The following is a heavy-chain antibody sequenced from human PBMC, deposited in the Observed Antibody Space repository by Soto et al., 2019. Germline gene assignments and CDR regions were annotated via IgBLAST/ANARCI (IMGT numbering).Heavy chain of an antibody. D-gene: IGHD3-22*01. CDR3: ARAFYDSSGYYLTPYYYYGMDV. CDR1: GGSISSGDYY. J-gene: IGHJ6*02. V-gene: IGHV4-30-4*01. CDR2: IYYSGST. Sequence: QVQLQESGPGLVKPSQTLSLTCTVSGGSISSGDYYWSWIRQPPGKGLEWIGYIYYSGSTYYNPSLKSRVTISVDTSKNQVSLKLSSVTAADTAVYYCARAFYDSSGYYLTPYYYYGMDVWGQGTTVTVSS.